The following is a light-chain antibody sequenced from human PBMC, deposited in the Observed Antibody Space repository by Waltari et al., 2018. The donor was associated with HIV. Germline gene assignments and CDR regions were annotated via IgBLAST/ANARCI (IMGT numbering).Light chain of an antibody. V-gene: IGLV3-19*01. J-gene: IGLJ2*01. Sequence: SSELTQDPAVSVALGQTVKIACLGDSLRRYYASWYRLRPGQAPQLLVYGKNSHPSGIPDRFSASSSGNRAFLTITGARAEDEADYYCACWDRSGDYILFGGGTSLTGL. CDR3: ACWDRSGDYIL. CDR2: GKN. CDR1: SLRRYY.